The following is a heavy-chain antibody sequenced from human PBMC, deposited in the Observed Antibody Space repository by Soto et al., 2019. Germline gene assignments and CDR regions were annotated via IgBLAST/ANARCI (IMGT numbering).Heavy chain of an antibody. CDR3: TTVIPGHCSSTSCSDFYYYYYYGMDV. CDR1: GFTFSNAW. J-gene: IGHJ6*02. V-gene: IGHV3-15*07. CDR2: IKSKTDGGTT. D-gene: IGHD2-2*01. Sequence: GGSLRLSCAASGFTFSNAWMNWVRQAPGKGLEWVGRIKSKTDGGTTDYAAPVKGRFTISRDDSKNTLYLQMNSLKTEDTAVYYCTTVIPGHCSSTSCSDFYYYYYYGMDVWGQGTTVTVSS.